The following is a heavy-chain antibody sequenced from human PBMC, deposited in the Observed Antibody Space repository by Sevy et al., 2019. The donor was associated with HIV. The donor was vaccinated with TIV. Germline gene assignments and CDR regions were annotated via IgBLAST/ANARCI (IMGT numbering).Heavy chain of an antibody. CDR3: ATQSGGYYYDSSGYYWYY. J-gene: IGHJ4*02. Sequence: ASVKVSYKASGYTFTSYYMHWVRQAPGQGLEWMGIINPSGGSTSYAQKFQGRVTMTRDTSTSTVYMELSSLRSEDTAVYYCATQSGGYYYDSSGYYWYYWGQGTLVTVSS. V-gene: IGHV1-46*01. D-gene: IGHD3-22*01. CDR2: INPSGGST. CDR1: GYTFTSYY.